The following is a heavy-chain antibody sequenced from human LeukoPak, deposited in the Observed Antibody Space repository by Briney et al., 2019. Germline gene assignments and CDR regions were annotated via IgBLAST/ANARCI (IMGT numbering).Heavy chain of an antibody. CDR3: ARAASSGYTPDAFDI. V-gene: IGHV4-59*01. D-gene: IGHD3-22*01. CDR1: GDSISSYY. CDR2: IYYSGST. J-gene: IGHJ3*02. Sequence: SETLSLTCTIYGDSISSYYWSWIRQPPGKGLEWIGHIYYSGSTNYNPSLKSRVTISVDTSKNQFSLKLSSVTAADTAVYYCARAASSGYTPDAFDIWGQGTMVTVSS.